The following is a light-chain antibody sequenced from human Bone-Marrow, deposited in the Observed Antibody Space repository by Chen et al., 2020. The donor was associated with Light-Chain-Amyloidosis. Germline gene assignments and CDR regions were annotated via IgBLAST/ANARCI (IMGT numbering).Light chain of an antibody. J-gene: IGLJ3*02. CDR2: DDS. Sequence: SYVLTQPSSVSVAPGQTATIACGGNNIGSTSVHWYQQTPGQAPLLVVYDDSDRPSGLHERWSGSNSGNTATLTISRVEAGDEADYYCQVWDRSSDRPVFGGGTKLPVL. CDR1: NIGSTS. V-gene: IGLV3-21*02. CDR3: QVWDRSSDRPV.